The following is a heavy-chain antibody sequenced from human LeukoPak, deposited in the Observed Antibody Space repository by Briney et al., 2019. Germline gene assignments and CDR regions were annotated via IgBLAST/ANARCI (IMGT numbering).Heavy chain of an antibody. CDR1: GFTFSSYG. J-gene: IGHJ4*02. Sequence: GGSLRLSCAASGFTFSSYGMSWVRQAPGKGLEWVSAISGSGGSTYYADSVRGRFTISRDNSKNTPYLQMNSLRAEDTAVYYCAKGSWIQLWSWFDYWGQGTLVTVSS. CDR2: ISGSGGST. V-gene: IGHV3-23*01. D-gene: IGHD5-18*01. CDR3: AKGSWIQLWSWFDY.